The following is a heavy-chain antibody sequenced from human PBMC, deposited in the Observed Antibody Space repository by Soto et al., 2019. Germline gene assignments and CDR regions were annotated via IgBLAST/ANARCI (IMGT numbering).Heavy chain of an antibody. Sequence: GGSLRLSCAASGFTFSSYAMSWVRQAPGKGLEWVSAISGSGGSTYYADSVKGRFTISRDNSKNTLYLQMNSLRAEDTAVYYCAKDLAYSSGWYSYYFDYWGQGTLVTVSS. V-gene: IGHV3-23*01. CDR3: AKDLAYSSGWYSYYFDY. J-gene: IGHJ4*02. D-gene: IGHD6-19*01. CDR1: GFTFSSYA. CDR2: ISGSGGST.